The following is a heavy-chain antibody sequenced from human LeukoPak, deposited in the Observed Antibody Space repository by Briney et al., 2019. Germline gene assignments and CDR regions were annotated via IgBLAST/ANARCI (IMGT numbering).Heavy chain of an antibody. CDR2: INAGNGNT. J-gene: IGHJ4*02. V-gene: IGHV1-3*01. CDR1: GSTFTSYA. CDR3: ARLAWGYDILTGPPSYFDY. Sequence: ASVKVSCKASGSTFTSYAMHWVRQAPGQRLEWMGWINAGNGNTKYSQKFQGRVTITRDTSASTAYMELSSLRSEDTAVYYCARLAWGYDILTGPPSYFDYWGQGTLVTVSS. D-gene: IGHD3-9*01.